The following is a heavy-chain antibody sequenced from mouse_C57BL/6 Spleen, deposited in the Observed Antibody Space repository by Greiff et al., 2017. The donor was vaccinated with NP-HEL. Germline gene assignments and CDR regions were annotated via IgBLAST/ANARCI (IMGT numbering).Heavy chain of an antibody. CDR1: GYTFTDYY. CDR3: ARFTTVGDYYAMDY. D-gene: IGHD1-1*01. J-gene: IGHJ4*01. Sequence: VQLQQSGPELVKPGASVKISCKAPGYTFTDYYMNWVKQSHGKSLEWIGDIIPNNGGTSYNQKFKGKATLTVDKSYSTAYMELRSLTSEDSAVYYCARFTTVGDYYAMDYWGQGTSVTVSS. V-gene: IGHV1-26*01. CDR2: IIPNNGGT.